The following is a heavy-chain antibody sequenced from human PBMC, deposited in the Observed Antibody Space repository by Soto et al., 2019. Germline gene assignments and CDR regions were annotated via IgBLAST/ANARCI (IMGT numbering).Heavy chain of an antibody. D-gene: IGHD5-12*01. J-gene: IGHJ5*02. CDR3: ARRGIVATIALDLTGFDP. CDR2: ISAYNGNT. Sequence: QVQLVQSGAEVKKPGASVKVSCKASGYTFTSYGISWVRQAPGQGLEWMGWISAYNGNTNYPQKLQGRVTMTTDTSTSTAYMELRSLRSDDTAVYYCARRGIVATIALDLTGFDPWGQRTLVTVSS. CDR1: GYTFTSYG. V-gene: IGHV1-18*01.